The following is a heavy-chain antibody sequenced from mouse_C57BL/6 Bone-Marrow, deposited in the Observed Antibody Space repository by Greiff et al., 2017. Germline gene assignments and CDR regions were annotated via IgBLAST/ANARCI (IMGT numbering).Heavy chain of an antibody. J-gene: IGHJ2*01. CDR1: GFSLTSYG. CDR2: IWSGGST. CDR3: ARNYYGRLYYFDY. Sequence: VQVVESGPGLVQPSQSLSITCTVSGFSLTSYGVHWVRQSPGKGLEWLGVIWSGGSTDYNAAFISRLSISKDNSKSQVFFKMNSLQADDTAIYYCARNYYGRLYYFDYWGQGTTLTVSS. D-gene: IGHD1-1*01. V-gene: IGHV2-2*01.